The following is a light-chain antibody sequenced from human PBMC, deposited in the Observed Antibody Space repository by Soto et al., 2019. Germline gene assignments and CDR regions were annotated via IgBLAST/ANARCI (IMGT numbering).Light chain of an antibody. V-gene: IGKV3-15*01. CDR2: GAS. Sequence: EIVLTQSPGTLSLSPGERATLSCRASQSVSSSYLAWYQQKPGQAPRLLIYGASTRATGIPARFSGSGSGTEFTLTISSLQSEDFAVYYCQQYNNWPDTFGQGTRLEIK. J-gene: IGKJ5*01. CDR1: QSVSSSY. CDR3: QQYNNWPDT.